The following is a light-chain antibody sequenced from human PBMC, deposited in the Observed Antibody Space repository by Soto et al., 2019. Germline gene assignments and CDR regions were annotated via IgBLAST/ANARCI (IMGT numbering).Light chain of an antibody. CDR2: AAS. CDR3: QQFSSYPLT. J-gene: IGKJ4*01. Sequence: IKLTHSPSFLSPSILDRVTIXFLASQVISTSLAWYQVKPGKAPKLLIYAASTLESGVPSRFSATVSGTEFSLTITSLQPEDFAVYYCQQFSSYPLTFGGGTKVDI. V-gene: IGKV1-9*01. CDR1: QVISTS.